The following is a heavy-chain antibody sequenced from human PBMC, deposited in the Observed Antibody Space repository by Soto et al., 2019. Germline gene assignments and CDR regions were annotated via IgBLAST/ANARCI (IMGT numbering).Heavy chain of an antibody. CDR1: GFIFRNFG. CDR2: ISGNGNDK. CDR3: VQGASTAHQPLDS. Sequence: QVQLVESGGGVVQPGRSLRLSCAASGFIFRNFGMHWVRRAPGKGLEWVATISGNGNDKYYPDSMKGRFTISRDNFNDTLYLQRHCLTPEDTVVYHCVQGASTAHQPLDSWGQGVLVTVSS. J-gene: IGHJ4*02. D-gene: IGHD1-26*01. V-gene: IGHV3-30*03.